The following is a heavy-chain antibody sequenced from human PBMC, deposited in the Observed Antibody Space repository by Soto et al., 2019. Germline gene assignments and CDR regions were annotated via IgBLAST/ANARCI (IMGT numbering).Heavy chain of an antibody. D-gene: IGHD3-10*01. CDR3: AKTDYGSGSYYTPGGAFDI. J-gene: IGHJ3*02. CDR1: GFTFSSYA. V-gene: IGHV3-23*01. Sequence: GESLKISCAASGFTFSSYAMSWVRQAPGKGLEWVSAISGSGGSTYYADSVKGRFTISRDNSKNTLYLQMNSLRAEDTAVYYCAKTDYGSGSYYTPGGAFDIWGQGTMVTVSS. CDR2: ISGSGGST.